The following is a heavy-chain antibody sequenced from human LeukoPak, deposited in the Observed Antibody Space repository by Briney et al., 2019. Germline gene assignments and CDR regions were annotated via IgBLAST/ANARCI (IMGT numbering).Heavy chain of an antibody. J-gene: IGHJ4*02. CDR1: GFTFSSYG. D-gene: IGHD1-26*01. CDR3: AKNTGTYDGLIDS. CDR2: ISYDGSNK. Sequence: GRSLRLSCAASGFTFSSYGLHWVRQAPGKGLEWVAVISYDGSNKFCADSVKGRFTISRDNSKNTLYLQMNSLRAEDTAMYYCAKNTGTYDGLIDSWGQGTLVTVSS. V-gene: IGHV3-30*18.